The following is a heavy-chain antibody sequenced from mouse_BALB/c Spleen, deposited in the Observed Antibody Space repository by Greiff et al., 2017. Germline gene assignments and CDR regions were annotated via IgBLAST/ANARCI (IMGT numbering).Heavy chain of an antibody. CDR2: ISSGGST. J-gene: IGHJ3*01. V-gene: IGHV5-6-5*01. Sequence: EVKVVESGGGLLKPGGSLKLSCAASGFTFSSYAMSWVRQTPEKRLEWVASISSGGSTYYPDSVKGRFTISRDNARNILYLQMSSLRSEDTAMYYCARDGYYVWFAYWGQGTLVTVSA. CDR1: GFTFSSYA. CDR3: ARDGYYVWFAY. D-gene: IGHD2-3*01.